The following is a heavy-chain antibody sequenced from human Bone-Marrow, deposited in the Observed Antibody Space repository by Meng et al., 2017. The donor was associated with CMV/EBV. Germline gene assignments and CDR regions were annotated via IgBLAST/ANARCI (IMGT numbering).Heavy chain of an antibody. CDR2: IYYSGST. V-gene: IGHV4-59*01. Sequence: GSLRLSCTVSGGSISSYYWSWIRQPPGKGLEWIGYIYYSGSTNYNPSLKSRVTISVDTSKNQFSLKLSSVTAADTAVYYCARSPSGSAGGYFDYWGPGTLVTVSS. CDR3: ARSPSGSAGGYFDY. D-gene: IGHD1-26*01. J-gene: IGHJ4*02. CDR1: GGSISSYY.